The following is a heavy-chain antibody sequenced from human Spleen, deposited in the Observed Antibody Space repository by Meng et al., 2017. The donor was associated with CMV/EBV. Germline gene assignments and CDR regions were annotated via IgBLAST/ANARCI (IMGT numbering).Heavy chain of an antibody. CDR3: ARDRMLTYYYDTKRRPSASFDI. J-gene: IGHJ3*02. V-gene: IGHV6-1*01. CDR1: GDSISSNSAA. Sequence: SQTLSLTCAISGDSISSNSAAWNWIRQSPSRGLEWLGRTYYGSKWYSDYAVSVKSRITVNPDTSKNQFSLQVNSVTPEDTAVYLCARDRMLTYYYDTKRRPSASFDIWGQGTLVTVSS. D-gene: IGHD3-22*01. CDR2: TYYGSKWYS.